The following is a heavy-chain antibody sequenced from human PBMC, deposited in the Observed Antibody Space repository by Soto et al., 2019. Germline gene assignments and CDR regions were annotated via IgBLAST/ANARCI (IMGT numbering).Heavy chain of an antibody. D-gene: IGHD3-10*01. Sequence: QVQLVESGGGVVQPGRSLRLSCAASGFTFSSYGMHWVRQAPGKGLEWVAVISYDGSNKYYADSVKGRFTISRDNSKNTLYLQMNSLRAEDTAVYYCAKGHRVGSNYWGQGTLVTVSS. CDR2: ISYDGSNK. CDR1: GFTFSSYG. J-gene: IGHJ4*02. V-gene: IGHV3-30*18. CDR3: AKGHRVGSNY.